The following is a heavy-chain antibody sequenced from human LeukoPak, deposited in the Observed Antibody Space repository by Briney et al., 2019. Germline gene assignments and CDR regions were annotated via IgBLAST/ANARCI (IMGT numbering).Heavy chain of an antibody. V-gene: IGHV5-51*01. D-gene: IGHD3-10*01. J-gene: IGHJ4*02. CDR1: GYSFTNYW. CDR3: ARSSGSYRDDFDI. Sequence: GESLKISCNGSGYSFTNYWVGWVRQTPGKGLEWMGIVYPADSDTRYSPSFQGQVTISVDKSINTAYLQWSSLKASDTAIYYCARSSGSYRDDFDIWGQGTLVTVS. CDR2: VYPADSDT.